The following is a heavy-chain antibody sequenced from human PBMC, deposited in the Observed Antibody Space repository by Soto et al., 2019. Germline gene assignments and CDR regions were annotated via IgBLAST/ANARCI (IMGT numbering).Heavy chain of an antibody. Sequence: ASVKVSCKASGYTFTGYYMHWVGQAPGQGLEWMGWINPNSGGTNYAQKFQGWVTMTRDTSISTAYMELSRLRSDDTAVYYCARDACGGDCYYPYYFDYWGQGTLVTVSS. D-gene: IGHD2-21*01. CDR3: ARDACGGDCYYPYYFDY. V-gene: IGHV1-2*04. J-gene: IGHJ4*02. CDR2: INPNSGGT. CDR1: GYTFTGYY.